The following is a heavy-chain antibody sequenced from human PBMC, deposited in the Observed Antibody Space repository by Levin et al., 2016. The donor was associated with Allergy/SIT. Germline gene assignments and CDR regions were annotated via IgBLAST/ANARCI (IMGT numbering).Heavy chain of an antibody. Sequence: WIRQPPGKALEWLAHIFSNDKKSYSTSLKSRLTISKDTSKSQVVLTMTNMDPVDTATYYCARGPDDYYDSRLGDRAFDIWGQGTMVTVSS. V-gene: IGHV2-26*01. J-gene: IGHJ3*02. D-gene: IGHD3-22*01. CDR3: ARGPDDYYDSRLGDRAFDI. CDR2: IFSNDKK.